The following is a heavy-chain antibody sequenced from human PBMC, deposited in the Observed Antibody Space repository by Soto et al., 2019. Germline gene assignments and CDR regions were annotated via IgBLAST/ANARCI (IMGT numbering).Heavy chain of an antibody. J-gene: IGHJ4*02. CDR1: GFSFSSYT. D-gene: IGHD1-26*01. CDR3: TRDFGSGSYMSFDY. V-gene: IGHV3-21*06. Sequence: PGGTLRLTCAASGFSFSSYTMNWVRQSPGKGLEWVSSISSRGSDIHYADSVKGRFTSSRDNAKNSVDLQMDSLRDEDTAVYYCTRDFGSGSYMSFDYWGQGALVTVSS. CDR2: ISSRGSDI.